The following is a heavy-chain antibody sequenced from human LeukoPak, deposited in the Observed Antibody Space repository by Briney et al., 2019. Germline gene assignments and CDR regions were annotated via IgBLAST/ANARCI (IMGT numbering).Heavy chain of an antibody. CDR3: ARAQGCFDH. CDR1: GFTFSSYW. CDR2: IKKDGSEK. Sequence: GGSLRLSCAASGFTFSSYWMSWVRQAPGKGLEWVANIKKDGSEKYYADSVKGRFTISGDNAKNSLYLQVSRLRAEDTAVYYCARAQGCFDHWGQGTLVSVPS. J-gene: IGHJ4*02. V-gene: IGHV3-7*01.